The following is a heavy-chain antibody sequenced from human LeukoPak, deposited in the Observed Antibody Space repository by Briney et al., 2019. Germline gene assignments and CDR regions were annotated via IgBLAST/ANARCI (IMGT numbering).Heavy chain of an antibody. CDR3: AKDHYSVRAAYEGAYFDY. D-gene: IGHD2-15*01. J-gene: IGHJ4*02. CDR1: GFTFSSYG. CDR2: IRYDGSNK. Sequence: PGGSLRLSCAASGFTFSSYGMHWVRQAPGKGLEWVAFIRYDGSNKYYADSVKGRFTISRDNSKNTLYLQMNSLRAEDTAVYYRAKDHYSVRAAYEGAYFDYWGQGTLLTVSS. V-gene: IGHV3-30*02.